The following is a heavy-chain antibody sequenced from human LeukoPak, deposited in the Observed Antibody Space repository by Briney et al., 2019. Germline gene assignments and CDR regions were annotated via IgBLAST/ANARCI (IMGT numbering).Heavy chain of an antibody. D-gene: IGHD3-10*01. J-gene: IGHJ6*02. CDR2: IIPIFGTA. CDR3: ARGLSGDYFIMDV. V-gene: IGHV1-69*01. Sequence: SVTVSCTASGATFSTYAISWVRQAPGQGLEWMGGIIPIFGTANYAQKFQGRVTITADESSSTAHMELSSLRSEDTAVYYCARGLSGDYFIMDVWGQGTTVTVSS. CDR1: GATFSTYA.